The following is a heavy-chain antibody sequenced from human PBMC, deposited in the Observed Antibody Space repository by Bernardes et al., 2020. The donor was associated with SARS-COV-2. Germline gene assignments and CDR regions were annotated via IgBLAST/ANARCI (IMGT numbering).Heavy chain of an antibody. V-gene: IGHV3-74*01. J-gene: IGHJ6*02. CDR1: GFTFSSYW. CDR3: AKDGYNSLYYQGLEV. D-gene: IGHD6-19*01. CDR2: INNEGSST. Sequence: GGSLRLSCAASGFTFSSYWMHWVRQAPGKGLVWVSRINNEGSSTRYADSVKGRFTISRDNAQNSLYLQMSSLRVEDTALYYCAKDGYNSLYYQGLEVWGQGTTVTVSS.